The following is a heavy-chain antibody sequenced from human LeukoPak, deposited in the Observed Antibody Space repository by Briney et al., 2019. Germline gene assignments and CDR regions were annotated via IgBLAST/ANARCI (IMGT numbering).Heavy chain of an antibody. CDR2: IYPGDSDT. V-gene: IGHV5-51*01. D-gene: IGHD3-3*02. CDR1: GYSFTSYW. Sequence: GESLKISCTGSGYSFTSYWIGWVRQMPGKGLEWMGIIYPGDSDTRYSPSFQGQVTISADKSIGTAYLQWSSPKSPDTAMYYCARGFQGAHFRFDPWGQGTLVTVSS. J-gene: IGHJ5*02. CDR3: ARGFQGAHFRFDP.